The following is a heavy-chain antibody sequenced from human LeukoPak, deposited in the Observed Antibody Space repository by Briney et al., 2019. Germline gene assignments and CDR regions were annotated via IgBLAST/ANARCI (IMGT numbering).Heavy chain of an antibody. CDR2: ISYSGGT. D-gene: IGHD4-11*01. J-gene: IGHJ2*01. CDR1: GGSVSSHF. V-gene: IGHV4-59*02. Sequence: SETLSLTCTVSGGSVSSHFWSWIRQPPGKGLEWIGYISYSGGTNYNPSFKSRVTMSLVTSKNQFSLKLSSATAADTAVYFCARDFEVYSNYDWYFDLWGRGTLVTVSS. CDR3: ARDFEVYSNYDWYFDL.